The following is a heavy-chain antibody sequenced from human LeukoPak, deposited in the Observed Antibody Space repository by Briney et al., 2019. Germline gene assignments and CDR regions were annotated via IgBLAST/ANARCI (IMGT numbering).Heavy chain of an antibody. J-gene: IGHJ5*02. CDR2: IYHSGST. Sequence: PSQTLSLTCAVSGGSISSGGYSWSWIRQPPGEGLEWIGYIYHSGSTYYNPSLKSRVTISADRSKNQFSLKLSSVTAADTAVYYCARDRASYGSGSYYSFGWFDPWGQGTLVTVSS. CDR1: GGSISSGGYS. D-gene: IGHD3-10*01. V-gene: IGHV4-30-2*01. CDR3: ARDRASYGSGSYYSFGWFDP.